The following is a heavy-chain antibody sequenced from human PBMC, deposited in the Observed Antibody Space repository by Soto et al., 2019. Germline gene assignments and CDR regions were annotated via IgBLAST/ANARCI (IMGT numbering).Heavy chain of an antibody. CDR2: ISGSGGST. V-gene: IGHV3-23*01. Sequence: PGGSLRLSCAASGFTFSSYAMSWVRQAPGKGLEWVSAISGSGGSTYYADSVKGRFTISRDNSKNTLYLQMNSLRAEDTAVYYCAKELYPYYDILTGSDYWGQGTLVTVSS. CDR3: AKELYPYYDILTGSDY. CDR1: GFTFSSYA. J-gene: IGHJ4*02. D-gene: IGHD3-9*01.